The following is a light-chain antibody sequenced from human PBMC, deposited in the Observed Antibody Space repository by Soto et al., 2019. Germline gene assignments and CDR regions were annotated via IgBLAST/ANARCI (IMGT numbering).Light chain of an antibody. Sequence: DIVMTQSPDSLAVSLGERATINCKSSQSVLHNPNNKNYLTWYQQKPRQPPKLLIYWASTRESGVPDRFSGSGSGTDFTLTISSLQAEDVAVYYCQQFYNLPYTFGQGTKLEIK. V-gene: IGKV4-1*01. CDR2: WAS. CDR1: QSVLHNPNNKNY. J-gene: IGKJ2*01. CDR3: QQFYNLPYT.